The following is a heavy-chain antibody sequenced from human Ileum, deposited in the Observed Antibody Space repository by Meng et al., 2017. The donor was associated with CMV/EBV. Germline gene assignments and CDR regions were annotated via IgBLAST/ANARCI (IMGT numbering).Heavy chain of an antibody. Sequence: SETLSPTCTVSGGSASSTNFYWGWIRQPPGERLEWIWSVYYSENTNYNPSLKCRVTISLDTSKNQFSLNLSPPTATDTAVYFCARRGRSGSLNWFDSWGQGILVTVSS. J-gene: IGHJ5*01. CDR2: VYYSENT. D-gene: IGHD1-26*01. V-gene: IGHV4-39*07. CDR3: ARRGRSGSLNWFDS. CDR1: GGSASSTNFY.